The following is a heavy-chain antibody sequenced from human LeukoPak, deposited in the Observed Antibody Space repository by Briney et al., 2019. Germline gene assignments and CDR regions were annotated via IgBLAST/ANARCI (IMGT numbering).Heavy chain of an antibody. Sequence: PGGSLRLSCGVSGFIFSDYGMHWVRQAPGKGVEGVAGISYDGSNKYYADSVKGRFTISRDNSKNTLYLQMNSLRAEDTAVYYCAKDVTHDYVWGSYRYNWFDPWGQGTLVTVSS. J-gene: IGHJ5*02. CDR2: ISYDGSNK. D-gene: IGHD3-16*02. CDR3: AKDVTHDYVWGSYRYNWFDP. V-gene: IGHV3-30*18. CDR1: GFIFSDYG.